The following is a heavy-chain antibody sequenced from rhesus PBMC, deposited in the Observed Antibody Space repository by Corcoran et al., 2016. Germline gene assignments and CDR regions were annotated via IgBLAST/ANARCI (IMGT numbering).Heavy chain of an antibody. J-gene: IGHJ4*01. CDR2: IGGSSGST. CDR1: GYSIRSGYG. V-gene: IGHV4-127*01. CDR3: ARAYYYSGSYSPFDY. D-gene: IGHD3-16*01. Sequence: QVQLQESGPGLVKPSGTLSLTCAVSGYSIRSGYGWSWIRPPPGQGRGWIGYIGGSSGSTNYNPSLKSRVTISKDTSKNQFSLKLSSVTAADTAMYYCARAYYYSGSYSPFDYWGQGVLVTVSS.